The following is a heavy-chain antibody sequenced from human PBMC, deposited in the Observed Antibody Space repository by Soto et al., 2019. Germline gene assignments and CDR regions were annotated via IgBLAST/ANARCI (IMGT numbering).Heavy chain of an antibody. CDR3: ARGGYDFWSGYYSGYYYYGMDV. D-gene: IGHD3-3*01. V-gene: IGHV3-21*01. J-gene: IGHJ6*02. CDR1: GFTFSSYS. CDR2: ISSSSSYI. Sequence: EVQLVESGGGLVKPGGSLRLSCAASGFTFSSYSMNWVRQAPGKGLEWGSSISSSSSYIYYADSVKGRFTISRDNAKNSLYLQMNSLRAEDTAVYYCARGGYDFWSGYYSGYYYYGMDVWGQGTTVTVSS.